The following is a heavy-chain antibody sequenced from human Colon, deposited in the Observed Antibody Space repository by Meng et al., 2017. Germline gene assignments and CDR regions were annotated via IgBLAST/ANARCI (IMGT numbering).Heavy chain of an antibody. V-gene: IGHV1-8*01. CDR2: MSPSSGNT. Sequence: VQMVQSGAEVKKPGASAKVSCKASGYTFTSYEINWMRQAPGQGFEWMGWMSPSSGNTGYAQKFQGRVTMTRNISITTAYVELSSLRFDDTGVYYCARTATRWGQGTLVTVSS. CDR1: GYTFTSYE. J-gene: IGHJ4*02. CDR3: ARTATR.